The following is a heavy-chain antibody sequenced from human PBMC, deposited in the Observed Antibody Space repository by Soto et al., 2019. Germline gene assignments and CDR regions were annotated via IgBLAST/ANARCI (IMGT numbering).Heavy chain of an antibody. V-gene: IGHV2-5*02. J-gene: IGHJ5*02. Sequence: QITLKESGPTLVKPTQTLTLTCTFSGFSLSTSEVGVGWIRQPPGKALEWLALIYWDDDKRYSPSLKSRLTLPKAPSKTLVILTMTNMDPVDTAKYYCARRPFGPLTSFAPWGQGALVTVPS. CDR3: ARRPFGPLTSFAP. D-gene: IGHD3-16*01. CDR1: GFSLSTSEVG. CDR2: IYWDDDK.